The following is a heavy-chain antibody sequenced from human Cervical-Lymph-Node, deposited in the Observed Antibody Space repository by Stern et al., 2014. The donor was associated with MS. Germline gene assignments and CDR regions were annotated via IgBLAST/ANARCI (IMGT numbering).Heavy chain of an antibody. CDR1: GYTFTSYY. D-gene: IGHD3-3*01. V-gene: IGHV1-46*01. CDR3: ASQYYDFWSGYYSEYYYYGMDV. CDR2: INPSGGST. Sequence: QVQLGQSGAEVKKPGASVKVSCKASGYTFTSYYMHWVRQAPGQGLEWMGIINPSGGSTSYAQKFQGRFTMTRDTSTSTVYMELSSLRSEDTAVYYCASQYYDFWSGYYSEYYYYGMDVWGQGTTVTVSS. J-gene: IGHJ6*02.